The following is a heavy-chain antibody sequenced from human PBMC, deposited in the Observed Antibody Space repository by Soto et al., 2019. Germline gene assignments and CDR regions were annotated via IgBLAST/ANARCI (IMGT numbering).Heavy chain of an antibody. CDR2: IYYSGST. J-gene: IGHJ5*02. V-gene: IGHV4-31*03. Sequence: SETLSLTCTVSSGSISSGGYYWSWIRQHPGKGLEWIGYIYYSGSTYYNPSLKSRVTISVDTSKNQFSLKLSSVTAADTAVYYCARASSGYYPYNWFDPWGQGTLVT. D-gene: IGHD3-22*01. CDR3: ARASSGYYPYNWFDP. CDR1: SGSISSGGYY.